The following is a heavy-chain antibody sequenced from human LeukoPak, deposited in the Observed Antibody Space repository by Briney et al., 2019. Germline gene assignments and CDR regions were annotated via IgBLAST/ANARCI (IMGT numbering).Heavy chain of an antibody. J-gene: IGHJ4*02. CDR3: AKTSWAVAARGWFDY. V-gene: IGHV3-23*01. CDR1: GFTFSSYA. Sequence: PGGSLRLSCAASGFTFSSYAMSWVRQAPGKGLEWVSAISGSGGSTYYADSVTGRFTISRDNSKNTLYLQMNSLRAEDTAVYYCAKTSWAVAARGWFDYWGQGTLVTVSS. D-gene: IGHD6-19*01. CDR2: ISGSGGST.